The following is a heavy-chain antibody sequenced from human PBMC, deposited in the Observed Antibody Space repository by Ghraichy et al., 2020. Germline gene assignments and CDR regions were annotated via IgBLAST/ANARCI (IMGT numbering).Heavy chain of an antibody. CDR3: AKEGVGAPPTDY. D-gene: IGHD3-16*01. V-gene: IGHV3-23*01. Sequence: VSAISGSGGSTYYADSVKGRFTISRDNSKNTLYLQMNSLRAEDTAVYYCAKEGVGAPPTDYWCLLTLVTVPS. J-gene: IGHJ4*02. CDR2: ISGSGGST.